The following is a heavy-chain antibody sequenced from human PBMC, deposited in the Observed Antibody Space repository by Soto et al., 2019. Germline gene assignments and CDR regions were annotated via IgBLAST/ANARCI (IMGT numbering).Heavy chain of an antibody. V-gene: IGHV3-23*01. Sequence: LRLSCAASGFMFSKSGMTWVRQAAGKGLESVAHISGSGRKTYYTDSVKGRFTISRDNSKNTLFLQMNSLRDEDTAIYYCAKDGLSDSPSAIDYWGRGTQGTVSS. CDR3: AKDGLSDSPSAIDY. D-gene: IGHD6-13*01. CDR2: ISGSGRKT. J-gene: IGHJ4*02. CDR1: GFMFSKSG.